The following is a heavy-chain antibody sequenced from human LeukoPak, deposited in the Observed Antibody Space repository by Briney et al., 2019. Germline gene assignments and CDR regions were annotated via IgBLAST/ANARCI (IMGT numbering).Heavy chain of an antibody. CDR2: IYHSGST. Sequence: PSETLSLTCAVSGYSISSGYYWGWIRQPPGKGLEWIGSIYHSGSTYYNPYLKSRVTISVDTSKNQFSLKLSSVTAADTAVYYCARRGDFWSEAYYYYYYMDVWGKGTTVTVSS. J-gene: IGHJ6*03. CDR1: GYSISSGYY. CDR3: ARRGDFWSEAYYYYYYMDV. V-gene: IGHV4-38-2*01. D-gene: IGHD3-3*01.